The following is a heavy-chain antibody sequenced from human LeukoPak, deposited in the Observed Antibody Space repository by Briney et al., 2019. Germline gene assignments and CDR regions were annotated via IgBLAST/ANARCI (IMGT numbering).Heavy chain of an antibody. D-gene: IGHD3-10*01. CDR2: IDQSGSA. Sequence: PTETLSLTCAVSGASINNYYWSWIRQPPGKGLEWIGGIDQSGSANYNPALKSRVSTSVDTSNNNFSLRLTSVTAADTGVYYCARADVVLHGHQFAFDVWGPGTQVIVSS. V-gene: IGHV4-34*01. CDR1: GASINNYY. J-gene: IGHJ3*01. CDR3: ARADVVLHGHQFAFDV.